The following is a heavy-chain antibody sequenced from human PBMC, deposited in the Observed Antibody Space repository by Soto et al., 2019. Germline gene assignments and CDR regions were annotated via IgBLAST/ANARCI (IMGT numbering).Heavy chain of an antibody. Sequence: PGGARRLSCAASGFTFSNAWMSWVRQAPGKGLEWVGRIKSKTDGGSTDYAAPLTGRSPISTDHSNTTLYLQMNSMKTEDTAVYYCPKGRSGSSYAKMGGYYYYYGMDVWGQGTTVTVSS. CDR3: PKGRSGSSYAKMGGYYYYYGMDV. V-gene: IGHV3-15*01. D-gene: IGHD5-18*01. J-gene: IGHJ6*02. CDR1: GFTFSNAW. CDR2: IKSKTDGGST.